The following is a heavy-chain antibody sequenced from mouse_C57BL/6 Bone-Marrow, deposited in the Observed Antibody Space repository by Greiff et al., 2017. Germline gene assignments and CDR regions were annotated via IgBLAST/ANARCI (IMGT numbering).Heavy chain of an antibody. CDR1: GCTFTSYW. CDR2: IYPGSGST. J-gene: IGHJ2*01. V-gene: IGHV1-55*01. Sequence: QVQLQQPGAELVKPGASVKMSCKASGCTFTSYWITWVKQRPGQGLEWIGDIYPGSGSTNYNEKFKSKATLTVDTSSSTAYMQLSSLTSEDSAVYYCAREDAYYYGSSLYFDYWGQGTTLTVSS. D-gene: IGHD1-1*01. CDR3: AREDAYYYGSSLYFDY.